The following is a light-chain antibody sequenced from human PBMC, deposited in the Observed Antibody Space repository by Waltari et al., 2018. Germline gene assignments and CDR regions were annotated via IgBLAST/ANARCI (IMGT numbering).Light chain of an antibody. J-gene: IGKJ1*01. V-gene: IGKV1-39*01. CDR1: QSIGPY. CDR3: QQNSNVPPT. Sequence: DIEMTQSPSSLSASVGDRFIITCRASQSIGPYINWYQQKPGTAPKLLIYDASILQTGVPAKFSGSGSGTVVTLTISSLQPEDVATYYCQQNSNVPPTFGLGTKVEIK. CDR2: DAS.